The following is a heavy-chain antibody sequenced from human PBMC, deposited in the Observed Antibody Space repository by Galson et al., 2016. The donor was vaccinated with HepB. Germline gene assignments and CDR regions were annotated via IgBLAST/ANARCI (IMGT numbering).Heavy chain of an antibody. J-gene: IGHJ1*01. CDR2: IKKNLNGGTP. CDR1: GFTFSNAW. V-gene: IGHV3-15*07. Sequence: SLRLSCAASGFTFSNAWMNWARRPPGRGREWVGRIKKNLNGGTPDYAAPVKGRFTISRDDSKTTLYLQMNSLKTEDTAVYYCTTGFDGFQNWGQGALVTVSS. CDR3: TTGFDGFQN.